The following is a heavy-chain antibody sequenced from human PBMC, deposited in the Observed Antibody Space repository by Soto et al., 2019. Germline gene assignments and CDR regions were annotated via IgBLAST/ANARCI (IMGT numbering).Heavy chain of an antibody. CDR2: IYSGGST. V-gene: IGHV3-53*01. D-gene: IGHD6-6*01. Sequence: GGSVRLSFAASGLSVSSSDMSWVRQASGKGLEWVSVIYSGGSTHDADSVKGRFTISRDNSKNTVHLQMNSLRVDDTAVYFCSTSSRNEYHFAMDAWGQGTTVTVSS. CDR1: GLSVSSSD. J-gene: IGHJ6*02. CDR3: STSSRNEYHFAMDA.